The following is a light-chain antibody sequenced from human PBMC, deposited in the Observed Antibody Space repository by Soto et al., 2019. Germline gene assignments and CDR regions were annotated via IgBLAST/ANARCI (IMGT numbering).Light chain of an antibody. CDR3: QQYNNWPLFIT. Sequence: EIVTTQSPATLSVSPGERATLSCRASQSVSSNLAWYQQKPGQAPRLLIYGASTRATGIPARFSGSGSGTEFTLTISSLQSEDFAVYYCQQYNNWPLFITSGQGTRLEIK. V-gene: IGKV3-15*01. J-gene: IGKJ5*01. CDR1: QSVSSN. CDR2: GAS.